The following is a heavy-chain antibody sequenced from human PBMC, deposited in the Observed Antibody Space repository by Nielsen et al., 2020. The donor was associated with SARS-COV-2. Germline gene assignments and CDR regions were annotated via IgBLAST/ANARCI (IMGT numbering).Heavy chain of an antibody. CDR2: VHSSGGT. V-gene: IGHV4-39*01. CDR1: GDSTNSSSYY. J-gene: IGHJ4*02. Sequence: SETLSLTCAVTGDSTNSSSYYWGWIRQSPGQGLEWIGSVHSSGGTYDSPSLKSRVTISVDTSKNQFSLKLSSVTATDTAVYYCARQTRYCSGGTCLRMFDSWGQGTLVTVSS. CDR3: ARQTRYCSGGTCLRMFDS. D-gene: IGHD2-15*01.